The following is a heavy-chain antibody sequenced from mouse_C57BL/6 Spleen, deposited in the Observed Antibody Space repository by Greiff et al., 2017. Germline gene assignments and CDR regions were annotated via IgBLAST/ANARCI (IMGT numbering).Heavy chain of an antibody. D-gene: IGHD2-4*01. CDR2: ILPGGGST. Sequence: VQLQQSGAELMKPGASVKLSCKATGYTFTGYWIEWVKQRPGHGLEWIGEILPGGGSTNYNEKFKGKATFTADTSSNTAYMQLSSLTTEDSAIYYCARSGGLRQYFDVWGTGTTVTVSS. J-gene: IGHJ1*03. CDR3: ARSGGLRQYFDV. V-gene: IGHV1-9*01. CDR1: GYTFTGYW.